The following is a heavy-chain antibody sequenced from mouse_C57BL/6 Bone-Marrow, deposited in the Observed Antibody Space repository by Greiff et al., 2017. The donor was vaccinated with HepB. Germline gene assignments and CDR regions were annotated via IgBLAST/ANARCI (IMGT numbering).Heavy chain of an antibody. Sequence: QVQLQQSGAELVRPGASVTLSCKASGYTFTDYEMHWVKQTPVHGLEWIGAIDPETGGTAYNQKFKGKAILTADKSSSTAYMELRSLTSEDSAVYYCTPYYGNFDYWGQGTTLTVSS. CDR1: GYTFTDYE. CDR3: TPYYGNFDY. V-gene: IGHV1-15*01. D-gene: IGHD2-10*01. J-gene: IGHJ2*01. CDR2: IDPETGGT.